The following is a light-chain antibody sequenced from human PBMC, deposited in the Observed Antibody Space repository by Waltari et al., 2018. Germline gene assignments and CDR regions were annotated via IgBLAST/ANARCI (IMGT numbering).Light chain of an antibody. CDR1: QSVLYSSNNKNY. V-gene: IGKV4-1*01. Sequence: DIVMTQSPDSLAVSLGERATINCKSSQSVLYSSNNKNYLAWYQKKPGQPPKLLIYWASIRESGVPDRFSGGGSGTDFTLTISSLQAEDVAVYYCQQYYSTPYTFGQGTKLEIK. CDR2: WAS. J-gene: IGKJ2*01. CDR3: QQYYSTPYT.